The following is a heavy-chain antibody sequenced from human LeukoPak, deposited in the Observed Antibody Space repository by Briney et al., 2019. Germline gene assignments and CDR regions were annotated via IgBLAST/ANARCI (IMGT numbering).Heavy chain of an antibody. D-gene: IGHD3-22*01. V-gene: IGHV4-39*07. J-gene: IGHJ4*02. CDR2: VHSSGST. CDR1: GGSISSNSYY. CDR3: ARDGRSDYYYDSSSNFDY. Sequence: PSETLSLTCTVSGGSISSNSYYWGWIRQPPGKGLEWIGSVHSSGSTYYNPSLKSRVTISVDTSKNQFSLKLSSVTAADTAVYYCARDGRSDYYYDSSSNFDYWGQGTLVTVSS.